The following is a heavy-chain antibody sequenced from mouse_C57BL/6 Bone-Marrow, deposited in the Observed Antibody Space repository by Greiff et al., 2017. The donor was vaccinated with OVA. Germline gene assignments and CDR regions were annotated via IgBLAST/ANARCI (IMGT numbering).Heavy chain of an antibody. J-gene: IGHJ2*01. CDR1: GYTFTSYW. Sequence: QVQLKQPGAELVKPGASVKLSCKASGYTFTSYWMQWVKQRPGQGLEWIGEIDPSDSYTNYNQKFKGKATLTVDTSSSTAYMQLSSLTSEDSAVYYCARWDYDDYWGQGTTLTVSS. V-gene: IGHV1-50*01. CDR3: ARWDYDDY. D-gene: IGHD2-4*01. CDR2: IDPSDSYT.